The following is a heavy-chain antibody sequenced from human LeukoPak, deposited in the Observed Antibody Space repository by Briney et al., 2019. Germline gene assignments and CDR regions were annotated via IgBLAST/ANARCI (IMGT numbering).Heavy chain of an antibody. CDR3: ARERVGAFDI. V-gene: IGHV3-23*01. Sequence: GGSLRLSCAASGFTFSTYAMSWVRQAPGKGLEWVSVISGGGGSTYYADSVKGRFTISRDNSKNTLYLQMNSLRAEDTAVYYCARERVGAFDIWGQGTMVTVSS. D-gene: IGHD1-1*01. CDR1: GFTFSTYA. CDR2: ISGGGGST. J-gene: IGHJ3*02.